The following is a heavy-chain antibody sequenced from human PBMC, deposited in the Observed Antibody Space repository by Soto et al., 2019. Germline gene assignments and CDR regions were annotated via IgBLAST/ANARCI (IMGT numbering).Heavy chain of an antibody. V-gene: IGHV1-69*13. J-gene: IGHJ4*02. CDR1: GGTFSNYD. D-gene: IGHD1-1*01. CDR2: IIPIFGTT. CDR3: ARAAPGRARYYFDY. Sequence: ASVKVSCKVSGGTFSNYDINWVRQAPGQGLEWMGGIIPIFGTTDYSQKLQGRVTITADESTSTAYMELSSLGFEDTAVYYCARAAPGRARYYFDYWGQGTVVTVSS.